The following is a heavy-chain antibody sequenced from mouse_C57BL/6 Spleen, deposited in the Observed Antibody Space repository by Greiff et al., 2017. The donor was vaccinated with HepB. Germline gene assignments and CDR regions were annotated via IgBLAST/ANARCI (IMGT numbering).Heavy chain of an antibody. CDR2: IDPNSGGT. CDR1: GYTFTSYW. D-gene: IGHD1-1*01. CDR3: AREPYYYGSSRSYAMDY. J-gene: IGHJ4*01. V-gene: IGHV1-62-3*01. Sequence: QVQLQQPGAELVKPGASVKLSCKASGYTFTSYWMHWVKQRPGRGLERIGRIDPNSGGTKYNEKFKSKATLTVDKPSSTAYMQLSSLTSEDSAVYDGAREPYYYGSSRSYAMDYWGQGTSVTVAS.